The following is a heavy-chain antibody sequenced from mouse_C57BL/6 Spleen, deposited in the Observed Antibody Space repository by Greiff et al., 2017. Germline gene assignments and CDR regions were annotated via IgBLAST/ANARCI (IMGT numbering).Heavy chain of an antibody. J-gene: IGHJ4*01. Sequence: EVKLVESEGGLVQPGSSMKLSCTASGFTFSDYYMAWVRQVPEKGLEWVANINYDGSSTYYLDSLKSRFIISRDNAKNILYLQMSSLKSEDTATYYCARDRYYGNYPFYAMDYWGQGTSVTVSS. V-gene: IGHV5-16*01. CDR2: INYDGSST. CDR1: GFTFSDYY. D-gene: IGHD2-1*01. CDR3: ARDRYYGNYPFYAMDY.